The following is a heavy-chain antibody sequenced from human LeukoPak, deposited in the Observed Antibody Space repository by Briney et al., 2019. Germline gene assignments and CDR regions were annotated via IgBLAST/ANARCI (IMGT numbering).Heavy chain of an antibody. D-gene: IGHD3-22*01. V-gene: IGHV4-39*02. Sequence: SETLSLTCTVSGGSINSSSYYWGWIRQPPGKGLEWVGSIYYSGRTYGTPSLKSRVTISVDTSKSHLSLQLSSVTAADTAVYYCARRHPDSSGYYRIWGQGTLVTVSS. J-gene: IGHJ4*02. CDR2: IYYSGRT. CDR3: ARRHPDSSGYYRI. CDR1: GGSINSSSYY.